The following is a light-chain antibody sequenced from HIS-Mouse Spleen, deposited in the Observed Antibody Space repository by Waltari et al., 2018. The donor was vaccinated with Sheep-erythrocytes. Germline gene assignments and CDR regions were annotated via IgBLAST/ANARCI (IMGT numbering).Light chain of an antibody. CDR3: SSYTSSSTTSVV. J-gene: IGLJ2*01. V-gene: IGLV2-14*03. CDR1: SSDVGCYNY. Sequence: QSALTQPASVSGSPGQSITISCTGTSSDVGCYNYVPWYQQHPGKAPKLMIYDVSNRPSGVSNRFSGSKSGNTASLTISGLQAEDEADYYCSSYTSSSTTSVVFGGGTKLTVL. CDR2: DVS.